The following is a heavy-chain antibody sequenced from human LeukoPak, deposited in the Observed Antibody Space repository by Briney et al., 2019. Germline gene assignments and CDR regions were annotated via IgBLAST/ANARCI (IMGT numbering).Heavy chain of an antibody. CDR3: ARHIYDFWSNYDWYSDL. CDR2: MYPGDYDN. Sequence: GGSLEISCQGSGSHFSDYWIGWGRQMPGKGLEGMGIMYPGDYDNRYSPSFQGLVTMSADKSISTAYLQWSGLKASDTATYYCARHIYDFWSNYDWYSDLWGRGNRVTVSS. D-gene: IGHD3-3*01. CDR1: GSHFSDYW. J-gene: IGHJ2*01. V-gene: IGHV5-51*01.